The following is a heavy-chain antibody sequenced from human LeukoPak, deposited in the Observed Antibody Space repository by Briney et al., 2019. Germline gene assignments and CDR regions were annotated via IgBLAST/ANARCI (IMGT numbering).Heavy chain of an antibody. V-gene: IGHV3-23*01. CDR2: ITGRGGT. D-gene: IGHD4-17*01. J-gene: IGHJ3*01. CDR3: AKDPNGDYVGAFDS. CDR1: GLTFSNYA. Sequence: GGSLRLSCAASGLTFSNYAMTWVRQAPGKGLELISSITGRGGTSYTDSVKGRFTVYRDNSKNTLYLQMNSLRVGDTALYYCAKDPNGDYVGAFDSWGQGTMVTVSS.